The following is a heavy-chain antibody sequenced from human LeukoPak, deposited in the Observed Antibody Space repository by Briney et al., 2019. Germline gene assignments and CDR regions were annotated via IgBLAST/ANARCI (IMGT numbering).Heavy chain of an antibody. Sequence: QPGGSLRLSCTASRFTFSTYAMSWVRQAPGKGLEWVSSISGSGDTTYYTGSVKGRFTISRDNSKNALYLQMSSLRAGDTAVYYCAKSQRNDQQVVQRIDYWGQGTLVTVSS. CDR1: RFTFSTYA. CDR2: ISGSGDTT. CDR3: AKSQRNDQQVVQRIDY. J-gene: IGHJ4*02. V-gene: IGHV3-23*01. D-gene: IGHD2-2*01.